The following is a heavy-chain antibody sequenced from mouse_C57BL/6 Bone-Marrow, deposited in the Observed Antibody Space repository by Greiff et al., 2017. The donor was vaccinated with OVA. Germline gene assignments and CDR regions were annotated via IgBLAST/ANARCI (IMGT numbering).Heavy chain of an antibody. CDR2: IDPENGDT. V-gene: IGHV14-4*01. CDR1: GFNIKDDY. CDR3: TTGFYDGYH. J-gene: IGHJ2*01. Sequence: DVKLQESGAELVRPGASVKLSCTASGFNIKDDYMHWVKQRPEQGLEWIGWIDPENGDTEYASKFQGKATITADTSSNTAYLQLSSLTSEDTAVYYCTTGFYDGYHWGQGTTLTVSS. D-gene: IGHD2-3*01.